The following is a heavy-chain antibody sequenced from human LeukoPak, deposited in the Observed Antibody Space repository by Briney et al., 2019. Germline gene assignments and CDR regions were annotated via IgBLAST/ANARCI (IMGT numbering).Heavy chain of an antibody. D-gene: IGHD6-19*01. CDR2: TSGYNDNR. J-gene: IGHJ4*02. CDR1: GYTFNNYG. V-gene: IGHV1-18*01. Sequence: ASVKVSCKASGYTFNNYGISWVRQAPGQGLEWMEWTSGYNDNRNYAQKVQDRVTMTKDTSTSTAYMELRSLRSDDTAVYYCARDGAHIAVSGGGDYWGQGTLVTVSS. CDR3: ARDGAHIAVSGGGDY.